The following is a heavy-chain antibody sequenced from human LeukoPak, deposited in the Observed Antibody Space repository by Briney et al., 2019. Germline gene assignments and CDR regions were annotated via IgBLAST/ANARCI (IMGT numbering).Heavy chain of an antibody. CDR3: AGSSGWARYFDY. D-gene: IGHD6-19*01. J-gene: IGHJ4*02. Sequence: GGSLRLSCAASGFTFSSYAMHWVRQAPGKGLEWVAVISYDGSNKYYADSVKGRFTISRDNSKNTLYLQINSLRAEDTAVYYCAGSSGWARYFDYWGQGTLVTVSS. V-gene: IGHV3-30-3*01. CDR2: ISYDGSNK. CDR1: GFTFSSYA.